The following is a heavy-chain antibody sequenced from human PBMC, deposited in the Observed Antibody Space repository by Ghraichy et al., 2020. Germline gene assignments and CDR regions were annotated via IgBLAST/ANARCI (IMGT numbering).Heavy chain of an antibody. V-gene: IGHV3-33*01. Sequence: GESLNISCAASGFTFSSYGMHWVRQAPGKGLEWVAVIWYDGSNKYYADSVKGRFTISRDNSKNTLYLQMNSLRAEDTAVYYCARAGNCGGDCYNFDYWGQGTLVTVSS. D-gene: IGHD2-21*02. CDR1: GFTFSSYG. CDR3: ARAGNCGGDCYNFDY. J-gene: IGHJ4*02. CDR2: IWYDGSNK.